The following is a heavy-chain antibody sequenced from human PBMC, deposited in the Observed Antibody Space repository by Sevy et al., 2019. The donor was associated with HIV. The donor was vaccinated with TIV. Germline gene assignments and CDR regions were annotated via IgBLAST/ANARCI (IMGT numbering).Heavy chain of an antibody. Sequence: GGSLRLSCAASGFTFSNYAMTWVRQAPGKGLEWVSSISGSTGTTYYADSVKGRFTISRDNSKNTLYLQMNSLRAEDTAVYSCAKDTGSGRIYFDSWGQGTPVTFSS. CDR1: GFTFSNYA. D-gene: IGHD3-10*01. CDR3: AKDTGSGRIYFDS. CDR2: ISGSTGTT. V-gene: IGHV3-23*01. J-gene: IGHJ4*02.